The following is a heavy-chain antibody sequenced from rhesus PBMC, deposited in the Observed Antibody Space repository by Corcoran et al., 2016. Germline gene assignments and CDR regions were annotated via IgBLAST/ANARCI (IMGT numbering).Heavy chain of an antibody. Sequence: QVTLKESGPALVKPTPTLTLTCTFSGFSISTTGTGVGWIRQPPGKALKWLASIFQNDSKYYTTSLKSRLTISKDTSKNQVALTMTNMDPVDTATYYCARVEGWGKWYFDIWGPGTPITISS. D-gene: IGHD3-34*01. CDR1: GFSISTTGTG. CDR2: IFQNDSK. V-gene: IGHV2-95*01. J-gene: IGHJ2*01. CDR3: ARVEGWGKWYFDI.